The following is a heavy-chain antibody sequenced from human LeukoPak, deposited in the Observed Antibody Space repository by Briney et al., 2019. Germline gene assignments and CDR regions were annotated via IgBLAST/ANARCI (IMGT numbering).Heavy chain of an antibody. D-gene: IGHD3-10*01. CDR3: ARGPYGSGSYYNVGLDY. CDR2: IYYSGST. V-gene: IGHV4-31*03. CDR1: GGSISSGGYY. Sequence: PPETLSLTCTVSGGSISSGGYYWSWIRQHPGKGLEWIGYIYYSGSTYYNPSLKSRVTISVDTSKNQFSLKLSSVTAADTAVYYCARGPYGSGSYYNVGLDYWGQGTLVTVSS. J-gene: IGHJ4*02.